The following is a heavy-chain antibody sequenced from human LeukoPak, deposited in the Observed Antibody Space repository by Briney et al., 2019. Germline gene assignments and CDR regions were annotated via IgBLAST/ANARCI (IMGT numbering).Heavy chain of an antibody. CDR1: EFTFSIYS. CDR3: ARRTYCGGDCYSVGAFDI. V-gene: IGHV3-21*01. J-gene: IGHJ3*02. Sequence: GESLRLSCAASEFTFSIYSMNWVRQAPGKGLEWVSPISSSSSYIYYADSVKGRFTISRDNAKNSLYLQMNSLRAEDTAVYYCARRTYCGGDCYSVGAFDIWGQGTMVTVSS. CDR2: ISSSSSYI. D-gene: IGHD2-21*02.